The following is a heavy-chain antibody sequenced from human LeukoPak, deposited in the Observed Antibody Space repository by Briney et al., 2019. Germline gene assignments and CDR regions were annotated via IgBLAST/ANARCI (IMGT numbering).Heavy chain of an antibody. V-gene: IGHV5-51*01. J-gene: IGHJ4*02. CDR1: GYSFTSYW. D-gene: IGHD2-15*01. Sequence: GESLKISCKGSGYSFTSYWIGWVRQMPGKGLEWMGIIYPGDSETRYSPSFQGQVTISADKSISTAYLQWSSLKASDTAMYYCARARYCSGGTCYPDYWGQGTLVTVSS. CDR3: ARARYCSGGTCYPDY. CDR2: IYPGDSET.